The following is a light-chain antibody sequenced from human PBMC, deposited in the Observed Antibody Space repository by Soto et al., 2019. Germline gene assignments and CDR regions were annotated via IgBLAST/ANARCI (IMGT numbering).Light chain of an antibody. CDR1: SSDVGNYIF. Sequence: QSALTQPASVSGSPGQSITISCTGTSSDVGNYIFVSWYRQHPGKAPKLMIYDINNRPSGVSNRFSGSKSGNTASLTISGLQAEDEADYYCASYTTSASYVFGTATTGTVL. V-gene: IGLV2-14*01. CDR2: DIN. J-gene: IGLJ1*01. CDR3: ASYTTSASYV.